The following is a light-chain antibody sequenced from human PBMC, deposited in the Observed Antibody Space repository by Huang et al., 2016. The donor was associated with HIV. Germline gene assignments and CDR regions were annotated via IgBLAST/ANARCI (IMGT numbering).Light chain of an antibody. CDR2: YAS. V-gene: IGKV6-21*02. J-gene: IGKJ2*01. Sequence: DIVLTQSPDFQSVTPKEKVTITCRASQCIGNSLHWDQQKPGQSPSLLIKYASQSISGVPSRFSGSGFGTDFTLTINSLESEDAATYYCHQSRSFPYTFGQGTRLEIK. CDR1: QCIGNS. CDR3: HQSRSFPYT.